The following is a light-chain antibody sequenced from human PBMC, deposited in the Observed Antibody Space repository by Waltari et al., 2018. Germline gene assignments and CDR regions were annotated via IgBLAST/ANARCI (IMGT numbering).Light chain of an antibody. CDR3: LSYTSSTTYV. CDR1: SSDVGGYNY. Sequence: QSALTQPASVSGSPGQWLTISCTGTSSDVGGYNYVPWYQQYPGKAPKLMISDVYNRPSGVSNRFSGSKSGNTASLTISGLQAEDEADYYCLSYTSSTTYVFGTGTKVTVL. V-gene: IGLV2-14*01. CDR2: DVY. J-gene: IGLJ1*01.